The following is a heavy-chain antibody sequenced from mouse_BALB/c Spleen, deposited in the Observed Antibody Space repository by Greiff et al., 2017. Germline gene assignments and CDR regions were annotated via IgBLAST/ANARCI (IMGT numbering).Heavy chain of an antibody. CDR1: GYTFTSYY. V-gene: IGHV1S81*02. CDR3: TRSYYWYDEWAY. Sequence: VQRVESGAELVKPGASVKLSCKASGYTFTSYYMYWVKQRPGQGLEWIGEINPSNGGTNFNEKFKSKATLTVDKSSSTAYMQLSSLTSEDSAVYYCTRSYYWYDEWAYWGQGTLVTVAA. CDR2: INPSNGGT. J-gene: IGHJ3*01. D-gene: IGHD2-14*01.